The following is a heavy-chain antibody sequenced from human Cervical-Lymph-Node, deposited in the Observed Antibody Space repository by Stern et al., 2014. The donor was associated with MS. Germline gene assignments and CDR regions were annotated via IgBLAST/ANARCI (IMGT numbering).Heavy chain of an antibody. CDR1: GFTFSSYW. V-gene: IGHV3-7*01. CDR2: IKQDGSEK. CDR3: ARARKGWELPLDY. Sequence: EVQLVESGGGLVQPGGSLRLSYAASGFTFSSYWMSWVRQAPGKGLEWVANIKQDGSEKYYVDSVKGRFTISRDNAKNSLYLQMNSLRAEDTAVYYCARARKGWELPLDYWGQGTLVTVSS. D-gene: IGHD1-26*01. J-gene: IGHJ4*02.